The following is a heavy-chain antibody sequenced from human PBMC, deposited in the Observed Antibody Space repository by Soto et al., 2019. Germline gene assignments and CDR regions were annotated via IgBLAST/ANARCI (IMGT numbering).Heavy chain of an antibody. CDR1: GGSISDTSYC. V-gene: IGHV4-39*01. D-gene: IGHD2-15*01. CDR2: MFYSGAT. Sequence: SETLSLTCTVSGGSISDTSYCWGWIRQPPGKGLQWIGCMFYSGATYYNPSLKNRVTLSVDTSNNEFSLKLVSVTAPDTAVYYCARHKSGSDWFDPWGQGISVTVSS. J-gene: IGHJ5*02. CDR3: ARHKSGSDWFDP.